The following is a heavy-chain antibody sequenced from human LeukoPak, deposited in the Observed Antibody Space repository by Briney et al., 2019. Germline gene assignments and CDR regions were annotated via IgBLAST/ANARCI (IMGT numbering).Heavy chain of an antibody. D-gene: IGHD3-22*01. J-gene: IGHJ4*02. CDR1: GYTFTGYY. V-gene: IGHV1-2*02. CDR2: INPNSGGT. CDR3: ARDATYYYDTSGYAGH. Sequence: ASVKVSCKTSGYTFTGYYMHWVRQAPGQGLERMGWINPNSGGTNYAQKFQGRVTMTRDTSISTAYMELSRLRSDDTAVYYCARDATYYYDTSGYAGHWGQGTLVTVSS.